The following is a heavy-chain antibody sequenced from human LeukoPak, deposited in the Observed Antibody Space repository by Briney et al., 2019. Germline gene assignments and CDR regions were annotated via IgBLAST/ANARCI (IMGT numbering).Heavy chain of an antibody. Sequence: PGRSLRLSCAASGFTFSSYGMHWVRQAPGKGLEGVAVISYDGSNKYYADSVKGRFTISRDNSKNTLYLQMNRLRAEDTAVYYCANIYGSGVDYWGQGTLVTVSS. CDR3: ANIYGSGVDY. CDR2: ISYDGSNK. CDR1: GFTFSSYG. D-gene: IGHD3-10*01. J-gene: IGHJ4*02. V-gene: IGHV3-30*18.